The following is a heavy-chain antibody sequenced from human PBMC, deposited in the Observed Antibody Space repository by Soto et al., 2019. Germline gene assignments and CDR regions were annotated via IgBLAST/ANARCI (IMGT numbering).Heavy chain of an antibody. CDR1: VGSISSATYY. V-gene: IGHV4-39*01. CDR2: IYYSGRT. J-gene: IGHJ3*01. Sequence: PSETLSLTCTVSVGSISSATYYWGWIRQPPGKGLEWIGSIYYSGRTYYNPSLKSRVTISVDTSKIHVVLKLSSVTAADTAVYYCARHGPPYADAFDLWGQGPMVTVSS. CDR3: ARHGPPYADAFDL.